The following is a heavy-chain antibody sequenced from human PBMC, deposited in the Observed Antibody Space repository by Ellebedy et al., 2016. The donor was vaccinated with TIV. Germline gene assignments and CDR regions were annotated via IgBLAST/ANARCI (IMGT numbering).Heavy chain of an antibody. CDR1: GYTFTSYG. CDR2: SSAYIGNT. Sequence: ASVKVSCXASGYTFTSYGISWVRQAPGQGLEWMGWSSAYIGNTNYAQKFPGRVTMTTDTSTNTAYMELRSLRSDDTAVYYCAESPYCSATTCWGNGWFDPWGQGTLVTVSS. V-gene: IGHV1-18*01. CDR3: AESPYCSATTCWGNGWFDP. D-gene: IGHD2-2*01. J-gene: IGHJ5*02.